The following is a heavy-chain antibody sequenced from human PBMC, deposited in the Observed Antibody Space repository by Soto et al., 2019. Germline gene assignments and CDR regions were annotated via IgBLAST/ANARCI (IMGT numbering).Heavy chain of an antibody. CDR3: ARDLTGTTFYY. CDR1: GGSISSGYYY. V-gene: IGHV4-30-4*01. D-gene: IGHD1-1*01. Sequence: SETRSLTCTVSGGSISSGYYYWSWIRQPPGKGLEWIGYIYYSGSTYYNPSLKSRVTISVDTSKNQFSLKLSSVTAADTAVYYCARDLTGTTFYYWGQGTLVTVSS. CDR2: IYYSGST. J-gene: IGHJ4*02.